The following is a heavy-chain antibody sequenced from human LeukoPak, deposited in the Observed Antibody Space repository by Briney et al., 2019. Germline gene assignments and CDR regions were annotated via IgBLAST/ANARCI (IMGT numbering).Heavy chain of an antibody. J-gene: IGHJ4*02. Sequence: SGTLSLTCAVSGGSISSSNWWSWVRQPPGKGLEWIGEVYHSGSTNYNPSLKSRVTMSVDTSKNQFSLKLSSVTAEDTAVYYCARDVWFGDPTGDPLDYWGQGTLVTVSS. D-gene: IGHD3-10*01. CDR3: ARDVWFGDPTGDPLDY. CDR1: GGSISSSNW. CDR2: VYHSGST. V-gene: IGHV4-4*02.